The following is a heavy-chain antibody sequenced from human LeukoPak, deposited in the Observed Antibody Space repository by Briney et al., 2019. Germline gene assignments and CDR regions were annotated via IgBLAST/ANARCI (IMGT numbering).Heavy chain of an antibody. V-gene: IGHV1-69*01. CDR3: ARGKNEYSSSSLSAFDI. CDR1: GGTFSSYA. D-gene: IGHD6-6*01. CDR2: IIPIFGTA. J-gene: IGHJ3*02. Sequence: SVKVSCKASGGTFSSYAISWVRQAPGQGLEWMGGIIPIFGTANYAQKFQGRVTITADESTSTAYMELSSLRAEDTAVYYCARGKNEYSSSSLSAFDIWGQGTMVTVSS.